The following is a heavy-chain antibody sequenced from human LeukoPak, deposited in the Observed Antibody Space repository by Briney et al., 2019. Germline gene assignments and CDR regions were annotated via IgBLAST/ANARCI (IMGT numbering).Heavy chain of an antibody. CDR2: ISWNSGSI. D-gene: IGHD2-8*02. J-gene: IGHJ4*02. CDR3: AKDIAARGVLDY. CDR1: GFTFDDYA. Sequence: GGSLRLSCAASGFTFDDYAMHWARQAPGKGLEWVSGISWNSGSIGYADSVKGRFTISRDNAKNSLYLQMNSLRAEDTALYYCAKDIAARGVLDYWGQGTLVTVSS. V-gene: IGHV3-9*01.